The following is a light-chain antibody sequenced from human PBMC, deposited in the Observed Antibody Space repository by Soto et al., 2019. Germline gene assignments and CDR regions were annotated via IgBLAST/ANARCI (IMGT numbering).Light chain of an antibody. CDR2: EVS. J-gene: IGLJ2*01. V-gene: IGLV2-14*01. CDR3: SSDTSSSTLAV. CDR1: SSDVGGYNY. Sequence: QSVLTQPASVSGSPGQSITISCTGTSSDVGGYNYVSWYQQHPGKAPKLMIYEVSNRPSGVSNRFSGSKSGNTASLTISGLQAEDEADYYCSSDTSSSTLAVFGGGTKVTVL.